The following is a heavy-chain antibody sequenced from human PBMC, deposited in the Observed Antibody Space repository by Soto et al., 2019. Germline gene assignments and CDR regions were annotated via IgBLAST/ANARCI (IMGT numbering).Heavy chain of an antibody. CDR1: GFTFSSYW. D-gene: IGHD1-26*01. Sequence: EVQLVESGGGLVQPGGSLRLSCAASGFTFSSYWMHWVRQAPGKGLVWVSRITSGGSSTDYADSVKGRFTISRDNAKNTXXXXXXXXXXEDTAVYYCARDSGSYADYWGQGTLVTFSS. CDR2: ITSGGSST. CDR3: ARDSGSYADY. J-gene: IGHJ4*02. V-gene: IGHV3-74*01.